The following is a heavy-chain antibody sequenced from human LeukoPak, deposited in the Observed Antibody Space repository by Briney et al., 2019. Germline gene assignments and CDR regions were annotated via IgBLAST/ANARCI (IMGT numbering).Heavy chain of an antibody. Sequence: GASVKVSCKASGYTFTSYGISWVRQAPGQGLEWMGWISAYNGNTNYAQKLQGRVTMTTDTSTSTAYMELRSLRSDDTAVYYCARGFDYDSSGYYSDYWGQGTLVTVSS. J-gene: IGHJ4*02. V-gene: IGHV1-18*01. CDR3: ARGFDYDSSGYYSDY. CDR2: ISAYNGNT. CDR1: GYTFTSYG. D-gene: IGHD3-22*01.